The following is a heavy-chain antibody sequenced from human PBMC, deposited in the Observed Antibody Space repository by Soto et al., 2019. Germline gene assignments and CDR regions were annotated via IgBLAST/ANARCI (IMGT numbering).Heavy chain of an antibody. D-gene: IGHD3-22*01. CDR3: ARGYDSTTIDY. J-gene: IGHJ4*02. CDR2: IFYSGST. V-gene: IGHV4-59*01. CDR1: GGSISTYY. Sequence: QVQLQESGPGLVKPSETLSLACTVSGGSISTYYWTWIRQPPGKGLEWIGYIFYSGSTNSNPSLKSRVTMSVDTSENQFSLNLSSVTAADTAVYFCARGYDSTTIDYWGQGTLVTVSS.